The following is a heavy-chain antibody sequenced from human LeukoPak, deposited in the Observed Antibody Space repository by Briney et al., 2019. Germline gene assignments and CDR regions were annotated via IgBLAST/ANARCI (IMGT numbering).Heavy chain of an antibody. CDR1: GCTFSSYS. CDR3: ARSTYYYDSSGGY. D-gene: IGHD3-22*01. Sequence: GGSLRLSCAASGCTFSSYSMNWVRQAPGKGLEWVSSISSSSSYIYYADSVKGRFTISRDNAKNSLYLQMNSLRAEDTAVYYCARSTYYYDSSGGYWGQGTLVTVSS. CDR2: ISSSSSYI. J-gene: IGHJ4*02. V-gene: IGHV3-21*01.